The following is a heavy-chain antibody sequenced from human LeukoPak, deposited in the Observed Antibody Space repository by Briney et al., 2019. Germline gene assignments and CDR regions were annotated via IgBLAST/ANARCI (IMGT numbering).Heavy chain of an antibody. V-gene: IGHV7-4-1*02. CDR2: INTNTGSP. CDR1: GYTFTNSA. D-gene: IGHD2-21*02. Sequence: ASVKVSYKASGYTFTNSAINWVRQAPGQGLEWMGWINTNTGSPTFAQGFTGRFVFSLDTSVSTAYLQISRLEAEDTAVYYCAKGDFSFGNWGQGTLVTVSS. J-gene: IGHJ4*02. CDR3: AKGDFSFGN.